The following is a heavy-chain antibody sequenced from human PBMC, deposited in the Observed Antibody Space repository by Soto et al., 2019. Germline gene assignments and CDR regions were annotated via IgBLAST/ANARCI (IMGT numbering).Heavy chain of an antibody. J-gene: IGHJ4*02. V-gene: IGHV1-18*04. CDR1: GYTFTSYG. CDR3: ARVPRGTWYAHLLY. D-gene: IGHD1-26*01. Sequence: QVQLVQSGAEVKKPGASVKVSCKTSGYTFTSYGISWVRQAPGQGLEWMGWISGYSGNTNYAQMLQGRVTMTTDTYTSTAYMELRSLRSDDTAVYYCARVPRGTWYAHLLYWGQGTLVTVSS. CDR2: ISGYSGNT.